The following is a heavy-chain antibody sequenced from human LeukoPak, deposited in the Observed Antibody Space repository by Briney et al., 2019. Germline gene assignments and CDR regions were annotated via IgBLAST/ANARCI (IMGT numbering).Heavy chain of an antibody. CDR2: ISAYNGNT. CDR1: GYTFTSYG. J-gene: IGHJ4*02. Sequence: ASVKVSCKASGYTFTSYGISWVRQAPGQGLEWMGWISAYNGNTNYAQKLQGRVTITRNTSISTAYMDLSSLRSDDTAVYYCSRGRFLEWSYPFDYWGQGTLVTVSS. CDR3: SRGRFLEWSYPFDY. D-gene: IGHD3-3*01. V-gene: IGHV1-18*01.